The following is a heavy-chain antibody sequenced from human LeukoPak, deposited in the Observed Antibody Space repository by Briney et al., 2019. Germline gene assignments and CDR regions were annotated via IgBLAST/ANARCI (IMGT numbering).Heavy chain of an antibody. V-gene: IGHV3-23*01. CDR2: ISGSGGST. Sequence: GGSLRLSCAASGFTFSSYAMSWVRQAPGKGLEWVSAISGSGGSTYYADSVKGRFTISRDNSKNTLYLQMNSLRAEDTAVYYCAKGSFKSVAVAGTFDYWGQGTLVTVSS. D-gene: IGHD6-19*01. CDR3: AKGSFKSVAVAGTFDY. CDR1: GFTFSSYA. J-gene: IGHJ4*02.